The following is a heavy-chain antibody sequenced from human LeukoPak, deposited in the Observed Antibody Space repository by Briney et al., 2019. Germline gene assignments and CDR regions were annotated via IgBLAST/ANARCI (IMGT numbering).Heavy chain of an antibody. J-gene: IGHJ6*03. CDR3: ARHRGPHVPMSYYYYMDV. V-gene: IGHV5-51*01. D-gene: IGHD3-10*02. Sequence: GESLKISCKTSGYTFTNYWIGWVRQMPRRGLEWMGIFYPADSDTRYSPSFQGQVTISADKSINTAYLQWSSLKASDTAMYYCARHRGPHVPMSYYYYMDVWGKGTTVTVSS. CDR1: GYTFTNYW. CDR2: FYPADSDT.